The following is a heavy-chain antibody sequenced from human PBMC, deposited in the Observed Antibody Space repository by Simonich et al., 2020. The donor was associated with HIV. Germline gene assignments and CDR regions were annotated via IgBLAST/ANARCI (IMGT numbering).Heavy chain of an antibody. CDR3: ARGFYQRLYYFDY. V-gene: IGHV4-34*01. CDR1: GVSFSGYY. Sequence: QVQLQQWGAGLLKPSETLSLTCAVYGVSFSGYYCSWIRQPPGKGLEWLGEINHSGSTNYNPSLKSRVTISVDTSKNQFSLKLSSVTAADTAVYYCARGFYQRLYYFDYWGQGTLVTVSS. D-gene: IGHD2-2*01. CDR2: INHSGST. J-gene: IGHJ4*02.